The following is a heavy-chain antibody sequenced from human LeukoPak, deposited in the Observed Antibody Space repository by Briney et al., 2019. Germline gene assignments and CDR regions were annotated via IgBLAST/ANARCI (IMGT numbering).Heavy chain of an antibody. CDR3: ARDGERGYAYDY. D-gene: IGHD5-12*01. CDR2: IRYDGSNK. J-gene: IGHJ4*02. V-gene: IGHV3-30*02. CDR1: GFTFSSYG. Sequence: GGSLRLSCAASGFTFSSYGMHWVRQAPGKGLEWVAFIRYDGSNKYYADSVKGRFTISRDNAKNSLYLQMNSLRAEDTAVYYCARDGERGYAYDYWGQGTLVTVSS.